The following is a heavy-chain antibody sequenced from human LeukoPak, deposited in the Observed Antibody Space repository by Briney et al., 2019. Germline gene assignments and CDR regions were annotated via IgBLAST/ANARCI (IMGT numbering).Heavy chain of an antibody. CDR3: ARNYYDSSGYYYRKYCFDY. J-gene: IGHJ4*02. V-gene: IGHV4-34*01. CDR1: GGSFSGYY. D-gene: IGHD3-22*01. CDR2: INHSGST. Sequence: PSETLSLTCAVYGGSFSGYYWSWIRQPPGKGLEWIGEINHSGSTNYNPSLKSRVTISVDTSKNQFSLKLSSVTAADTAVYYCARNYYDSSGYYYRKYCFDYWGQGTLVTVSS.